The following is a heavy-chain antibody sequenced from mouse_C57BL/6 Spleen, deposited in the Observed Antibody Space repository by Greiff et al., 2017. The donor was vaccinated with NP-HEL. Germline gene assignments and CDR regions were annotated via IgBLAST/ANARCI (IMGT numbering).Heavy chain of an antibody. CDR1: GFTFSDYG. J-gene: IGHJ4*01. Sequence: EVQGVESGGGLVQPGGSLKLSCAASGFTFSDYGMAWVRQAPRKGPEWVAFISNLAYSIYYADTVTGRFTISRENAKNTLYLEMSSLRSEDTAMYYCARQEDYYAMDYWGQGTSVTVSS. CDR2: ISNLAYSI. V-gene: IGHV5-15*01. CDR3: ARQEDYYAMDY.